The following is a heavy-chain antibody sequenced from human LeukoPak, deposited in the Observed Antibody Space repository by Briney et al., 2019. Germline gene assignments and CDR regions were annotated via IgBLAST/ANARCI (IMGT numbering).Heavy chain of an antibody. J-gene: IGHJ1*01. CDR1: GGSISSSSYS. V-gene: IGHV4-39*01. CDR2: IYYSGRT. CDR3: ARGRYLGIAAAGSHFQH. Sequence: SETLSLTCTVSGGSISSSSYSWGWIRQPPGKGLEWIGSIYYSGRTYYNPSLKSRVTISVDTSKNQFSLKLSSVTAADTAVYYCARGRYLGIAAAGSHFQHWGQGTLVTVSS. D-gene: IGHD6-13*01.